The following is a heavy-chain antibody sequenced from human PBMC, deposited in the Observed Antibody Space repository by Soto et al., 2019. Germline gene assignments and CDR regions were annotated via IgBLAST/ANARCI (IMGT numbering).Heavy chain of an antibody. J-gene: IGHJ4*02. CDR2: IYSGGSA. CDR3: ARHGYSYGGGYFDY. Sequence: EVQLVESGGGLVQPGGSLRLSCAASGFTVSSNYMSWVRQAPGKGLEWVSVIYSGGSAYYADSGQGRFTISRDNSQNTLYLQTTSLRAEDTAVYYCARHGYSYGGGYFDYWGQGTLVTVSS. D-gene: IGHD5-18*01. V-gene: IGHV3-66*04. CDR1: GFTVSSNY.